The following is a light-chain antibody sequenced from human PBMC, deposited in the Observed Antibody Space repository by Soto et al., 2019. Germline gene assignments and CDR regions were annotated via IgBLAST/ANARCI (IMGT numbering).Light chain of an antibody. CDR2: GAS. V-gene: IGKV3-15*01. Sequence: EIVITQSPATPSVSPGERVTLSCRASQSVGSSLAWYQQKPGQAPRLLIYGASTRATGIPARFSGSGSGTDFTLAISSLQSEDFAVYYCQQYNNWPPITFGQGTRLEIK. J-gene: IGKJ5*01. CDR3: QQYNNWPPIT. CDR1: QSVGSS.